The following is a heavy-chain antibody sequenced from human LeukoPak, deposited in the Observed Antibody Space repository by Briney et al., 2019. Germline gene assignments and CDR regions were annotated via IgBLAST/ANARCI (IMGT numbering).Heavy chain of an antibody. CDR1: GVSVGSHF. CDR3: ARAYCGGDCTAGGAFDI. Sequence: SETLSLTCSVSGVSVGSHFWSWVRQPAGEALEWIGRVSASGAISSNPSLNSRVTMSLDTSKNQFSLKLTSVTAADTAVYFCARAYCGGDCTAGGAFDIWGQGTMVTVSS. CDR2: VSASGAI. D-gene: IGHD2-21*01. V-gene: IGHV4-4*07. J-gene: IGHJ3*02.